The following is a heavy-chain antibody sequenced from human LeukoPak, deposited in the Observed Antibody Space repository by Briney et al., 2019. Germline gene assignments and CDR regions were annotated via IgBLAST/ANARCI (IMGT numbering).Heavy chain of an antibody. J-gene: IGHJ4*02. D-gene: IGHD3-9*01. CDR1: GYTFTSYY. CDR2: INPSGGST. V-gene: IGHV1-46*01. Sequence: ASVKVSCKASGYTFTSYYMHWVRQAPGQGLEWMGIINPSGGSTSYAQKFQGRVTMTRDTSTSTVYMELSSLRSEDTAVYYCARGVLRYFDWLSQPYHFDYWGQGTLVTVSS. CDR3: ARGVLRYFDWLSQPYHFDY.